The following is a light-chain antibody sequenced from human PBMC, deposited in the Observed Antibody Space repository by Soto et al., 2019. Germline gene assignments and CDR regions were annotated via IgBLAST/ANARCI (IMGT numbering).Light chain of an antibody. J-gene: IGKJ4*02. V-gene: IGKV2-28*01. Sequence: DIMMTQSPLILPVTPGEPASISCRSSQSLLHSNGYNYLDWYLQKPGQSPQLLIYLGSNRSSGVPDRFSGSGTGIDFTLKISGVEAEDVGVYYCMQALQTPTFGGGTKVDIK. CDR1: QSLLHSNGYNY. CDR3: MQALQTPT. CDR2: LGS.